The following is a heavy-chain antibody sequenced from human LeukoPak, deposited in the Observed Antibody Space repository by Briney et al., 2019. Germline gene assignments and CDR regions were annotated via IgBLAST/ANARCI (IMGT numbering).Heavy chain of an antibody. CDR2: ISYDGGNK. D-gene: IGHD3-10*01. CDR1: GFTFSDYG. CDR3: AKVFEVRGARRPKDY. J-gene: IGHJ4*02. Sequence: GGSLRLSCAASGFTFSDYGMHWVRQAPGKGLEWVALISYDGGNKFYADSVRDRFTISRDNPKNTLFLQMNSLRIEDTAVYYCAKVFEVRGARRPKDYWGQGTLVIVSS. V-gene: IGHV3-30*18.